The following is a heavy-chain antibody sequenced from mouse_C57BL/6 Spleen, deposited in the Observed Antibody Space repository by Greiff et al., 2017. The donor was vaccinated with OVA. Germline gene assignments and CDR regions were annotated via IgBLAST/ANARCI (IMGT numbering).Heavy chain of an antibody. CDR3: ARSYDSPAWFAY. V-gene: IGHV1-42*01. J-gene: IGHJ3*01. D-gene: IGHD2-4*01. CDR2: INPSTGGT. Sequence: EVQLQQSGPELVKPGASVKISCKASGYSFTGYYMNWVKQSPEKSLEWIGEINPSTGGTTYNQKFKAKATLTVDKSSSTAYMQLKSLTSEDSAVYYCARSYDSPAWFAYWGQGTLVTVSA. CDR1: GYSFTGYY.